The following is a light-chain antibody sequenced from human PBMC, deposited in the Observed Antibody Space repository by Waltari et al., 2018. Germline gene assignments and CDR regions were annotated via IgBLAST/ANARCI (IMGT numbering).Light chain of an antibody. CDR1: ELPRQY. CDR3: QSSDTSGTS. Sequence: SSELTQPPSVSVSPGQTARLPCSPDELPRQYAYWYQQKPGQAPVLLIYKDKERPAGIPERFSGASSGTTVTLTISGVQAEDEADYYCQSSDTSGTSFGGGTKLTVL. V-gene: IGLV3-25*03. CDR2: KDK. J-gene: IGLJ2*01.